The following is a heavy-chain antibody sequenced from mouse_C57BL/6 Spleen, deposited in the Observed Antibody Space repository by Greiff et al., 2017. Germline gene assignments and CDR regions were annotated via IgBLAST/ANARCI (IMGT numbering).Heavy chain of an antibody. Sequence: EVQLQQSGGGLVQPGGSMKLSCVASGFTFSNYWMNWVRQSPEKGLEWVAQIRLKSDNYATHYAESVKGRFTISRDDSKSSVYLQMNNLRAEDTGIYYCTGNWYLYYAMDYWGQGTSVTVSS. CDR1: GFTFSNYW. J-gene: IGHJ4*01. CDR2: IRLKSDNYAT. V-gene: IGHV6-3*01. CDR3: TGNWYLYYAMDY. D-gene: IGHD4-1*02.